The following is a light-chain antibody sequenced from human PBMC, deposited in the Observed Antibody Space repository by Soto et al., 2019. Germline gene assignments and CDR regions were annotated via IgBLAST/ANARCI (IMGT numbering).Light chain of an antibody. Sequence: DIQMTQSPSTLSASVGDRVTITCRASQSISSWLAWYQQKPGKAPKLLIYKASSLESGVPSRFSGSGSGTAFTLTISSLQPDDFATYFCQQYSSYHTFGQGTKLEIK. J-gene: IGKJ2*01. CDR3: QQYSSYHT. CDR2: KAS. V-gene: IGKV1-5*03. CDR1: QSISSW.